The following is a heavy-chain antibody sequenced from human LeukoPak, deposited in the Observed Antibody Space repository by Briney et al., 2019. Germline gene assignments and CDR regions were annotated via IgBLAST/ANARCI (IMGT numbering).Heavy chain of an antibody. V-gene: IGHV4-59*01. CDR2: IYYTGSA. J-gene: IGHJ4*02. CDR3: TRANYFDY. CDR1: GGSISRYY. Sequence: SETLSLTYTVSGGSISRYYWSWFRRSPGTALEWIASIYYTGSATYNPSLKSRVTISVDTSKNHFSLALRSVTAADTAVYYCTRANYFDYWGQGTLVTVSS.